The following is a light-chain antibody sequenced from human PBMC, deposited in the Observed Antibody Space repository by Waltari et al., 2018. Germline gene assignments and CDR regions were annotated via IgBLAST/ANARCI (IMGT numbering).Light chain of an antibody. Sequence: EVVLTQSPVTLSVSPGETVTLSCRDSQSVASYLAWYQQKYGQAPRLLIYGASSSATGVPAMFSGGGAATEFTLTISGLQSEDFAVYYCQQYGNLPPYTFGQGTQLEIK. CDR2: GAS. V-gene: IGKV3-15*01. CDR3: QQYGNLPPYT. CDR1: QSVASY. J-gene: IGKJ2*01.